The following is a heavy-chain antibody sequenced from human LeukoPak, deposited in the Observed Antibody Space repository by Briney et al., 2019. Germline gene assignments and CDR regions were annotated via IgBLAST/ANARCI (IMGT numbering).Heavy chain of an antibody. Sequence: GGSLGLSCAASGFTFSSYEMNWVRQAPGKGLEWVSYISSSGSTIYYADSVKGRFTISRDNAKNSLYLQMNSLRAEDTAVYYCARDLDFWSGAFDYWGQGTLVTVSS. V-gene: IGHV3-48*03. J-gene: IGHJ4*02. CDR2: ISSSGSTI. CDR1: GFTFSSYE. D-gene: IGHD3-3*01. CDR3: ARDLDFWSGAFDY.